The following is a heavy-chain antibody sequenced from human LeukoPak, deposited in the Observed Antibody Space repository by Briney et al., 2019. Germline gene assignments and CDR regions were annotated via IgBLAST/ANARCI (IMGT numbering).Heavy chain of an antibody. Sequence: ASVKVSCKASGYTFTSYDINWVRQATGQGLEWMGWMNPNSGNTGYAQKFQGRVTMTRNTSISTAYMELSRLRSDDTAVYYCARGLVVPAAIGFGYWGQGTLVTVSS. D-gene: IGHD2-2*01. V-gene: IGHV1-8*01. CDR3: ARGLVVPAAIGFGY. CDR2: MNPNSGNT. CDR1: GYTFTSYD. J-gene: IGHJ4*02.